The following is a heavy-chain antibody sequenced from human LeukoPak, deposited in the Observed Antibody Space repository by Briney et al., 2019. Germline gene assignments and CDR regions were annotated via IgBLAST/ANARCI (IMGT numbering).Heavy chain of an antibody. CDR1: GFTFSSYA. V-gene: IGHV3-23*01. CDR2: ISGSGGST. CDR3: AKDLGYYYGSGSHLKY. D-gene: IGHD3-10*01. J-gene: IGHJ4*02. Sequence: GGSLRLSCAASGFTFSSYAMSWVRQAPGKGLEWVSAISGSGGSTCYADSVKGRFTISRDNSKNTLYLQMNSLRAEDTAVYYCAKDLGYYYGSGSHLKYWGQGTLVTVSS.